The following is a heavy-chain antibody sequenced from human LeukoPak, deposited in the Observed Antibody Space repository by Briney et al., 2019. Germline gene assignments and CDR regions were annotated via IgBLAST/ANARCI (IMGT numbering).Heavy chain of an antibody. CDR3: ARDRFEDTAMVTRAFDI. V-gene: IGHV1-69*13. J-gene: IGHJ3*02. D-gene: IGHD5-18*01. CDR2: IIPIFGTA. CDR1: GGIFSSYA. Sequence: SVKVSCKASGGIFSSYAISWVRQAPGQGLGWMGGIIPIFGTANYAQKFQGRVTITADESTSTAYMELSSLRSEDTAVYYCARDRFEDTAMVTRAFDIWGQGTMVTVSS.